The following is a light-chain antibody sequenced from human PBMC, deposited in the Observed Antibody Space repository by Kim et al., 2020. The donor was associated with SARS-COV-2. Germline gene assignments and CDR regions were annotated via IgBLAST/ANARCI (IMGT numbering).Light chain of an antibody. CDR3: ASWDDRLNGMV. J-gene: IGLJ7*01. Sequence: QWVTSSCSGSSSNIGSNIVNWFQQLPGTAPQLLIYTNTKRPSGVPDRFSGSKSGTSASLAISGLQSEDEADYYCASWDDRLNGMVFGGGTQLTVL. CDR1: SSNIGSNI. CDR2: TNT. V-gene: IGLV1-44*01.